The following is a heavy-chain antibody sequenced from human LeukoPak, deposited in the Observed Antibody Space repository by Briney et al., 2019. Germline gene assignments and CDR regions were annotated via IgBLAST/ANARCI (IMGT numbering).Heavy chain of an antibody. CDR3: ARPMISVMSLGADF. CDR2: ISSDGSST. CDR1: GFTFSNYW. J-gene: IGHJ4*02. V-gene: IGHV3-74*01. D-gene: IGHD3/OR15-3a*01. Sequence: TGGSLTLSCAVSGFTFSNYWMHWVRQAPGKGLVWVSCISSDGSSTNYADSVKGRFSITRDNAKNTLYLHMNSLRAEDTALYYCARPMISVMSLGADFWGQGSLVTVSS.